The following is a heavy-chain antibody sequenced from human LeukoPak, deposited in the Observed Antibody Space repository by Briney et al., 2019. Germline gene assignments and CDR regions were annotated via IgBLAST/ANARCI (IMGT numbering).Heavy chain of an antibody. CDR2: INWNGDNP. V-gene: IGHV3-20*04. CDR1: GFTFSSYS. Sequence: GGPLRLSCAASGFTFSSYSMNWVRQAPGKGLEYVCEINWNGDNPVYENSLRGRFTISRDNAKNSLYLQMNSLRAEDTALYYCAKDIFTMVRGVVDYWGQGTLVTVSS. D-gene: IGHD3-10*01. CDR3: AKDIFTMVRGVVDY. J-gene: IGHJ4*02.